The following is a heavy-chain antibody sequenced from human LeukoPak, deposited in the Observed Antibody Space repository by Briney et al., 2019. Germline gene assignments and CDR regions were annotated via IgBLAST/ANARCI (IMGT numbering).Heavy chain of an antibody. CDR1: GGSISSSSSY. D-gene: IGHD2-15*01. V-gene: IGHV4-39*01. Sequence: SETLSLTCTVSGGSISSSSSYWDWIRQPPGKGLEWIGNIYYSGSTNYNASLKSRVTISVDTSKNQLSLKLSSVTAADTALYYCARRGGGSWYYFDYWGQGTLVTVSS. CDR2: IYYSGST. J-gene: IGHJ4*02. CDR3: ARRGGGSWYYFDY.